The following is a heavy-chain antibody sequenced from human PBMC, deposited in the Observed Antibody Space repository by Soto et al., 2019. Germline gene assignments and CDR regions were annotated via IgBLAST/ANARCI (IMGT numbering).Heavy chain of an antibody. CDR2: IKQDGSEK. Sequence: EVQLVESGGGLVQPGGSLRLSCAASGFTCSSYWMTWVRQAPGKGLEWVANIKQDGSEKYYVDSLKGRFTISRDNAKNSLNLQMNSLRAENTAVYYCARGYDSSGYRLGDWRQGTLVTVSS. CDR3: ARGYDSSGYRLGD. CDR1: GFTCSSYW. J-gene: IGHJ4*02. V-gene: IGHV3-7*01. D-gene: IGHD3-22*01.